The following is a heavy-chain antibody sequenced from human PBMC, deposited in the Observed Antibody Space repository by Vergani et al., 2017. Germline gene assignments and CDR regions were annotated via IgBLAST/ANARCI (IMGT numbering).Heavy chain of an antibody. CDR1: GDSIISRSYY. Sequence: QMQLQESGPGLVKASETLSLTCTVSGDSIISRSYYWGWIRQPPGKGLEWIGSIYNSGNGDSSSSLQSRVTISADTSKNQFSLRLTSVTAADTAVYYCASGKYYSDSTSHFRGRYFDVGGRGTLVAVPS. CDR2: IYNSGNG. CDR3: ASGKYYSDSTSHFRGRYFDV. V-gene: IGHV4-39*01. J-gene: IGHJ2*01. D-gene: IGHD3-16*01.